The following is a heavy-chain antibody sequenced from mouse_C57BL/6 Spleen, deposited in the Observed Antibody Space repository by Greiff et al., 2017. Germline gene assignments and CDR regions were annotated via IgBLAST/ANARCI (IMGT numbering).Heavy chain of an antibody. J-gene: IGHJ4*01. CDR3: ARYGTGTKAMDY. Sequence: VQLQQPGAELVKPGASVKLSCKASGYTFTSYWMHWVKQRPGQGLEWIGMIHPNSGSTNYNEKFKSKATLTVDKSSSTAYMQLSSLTSEDSAVYYCARYGTGTKAMDYWGQGTSVTVSS. CDR1: GYTFTSYW. CDR2: IHPNSGST. D-gene: IGHD4-1*01. V-gene: IGHV1-64*01.